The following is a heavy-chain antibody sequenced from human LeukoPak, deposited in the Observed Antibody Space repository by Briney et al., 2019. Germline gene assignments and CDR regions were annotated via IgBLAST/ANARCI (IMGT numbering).Heavy chain of an antibody. CDR2: ISYDGSNK. D-gene: IGHD2-2*01. J-gene: IGHJ6*02. CDR3: ARAGKYCSSTSCPYYYYGMDV. V-gene: IGHV3-30-3*01. CDR1: GFTFSSYA. Sequence: GGSLRLSCAASGFTFSSYAMQWVRQAPGKGLEWVAVISYDGSNKYYADSVKGRFTISRDNSKNTLYLQMNSLRAEDTAVYYCARAGKYCSSTSCPYYYYGMDVWGQGTTVTVSS.